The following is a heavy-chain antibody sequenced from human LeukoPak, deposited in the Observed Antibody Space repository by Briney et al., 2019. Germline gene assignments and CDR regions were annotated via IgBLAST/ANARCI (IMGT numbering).Heavy chain of an antibody. CDR1: GGTFSNYA. CDR2: IIPLFGTA. CDR3: AREWAGYGSGSYYYY. Sequence: SVKVSCKASGGTFSNYAISWVRQAPGQGLGWMGGIIPLFGTANYAQKFLGRVIITADESTSTTHMYLSSLKSEDTAVYYCAREWAGYGSGSYYYYWGQGTLVTVSS. J-gene: IGHJ4*02. D-gene: IGHD3-10*01. V-gene: IGHV1-69*13.